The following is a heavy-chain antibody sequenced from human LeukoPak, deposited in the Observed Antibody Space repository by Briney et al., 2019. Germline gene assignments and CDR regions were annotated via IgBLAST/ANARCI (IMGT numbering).Heavy chain of an antibody. J-gene: IGHJ4*02. CDR3: ARGPPSYYYDSPGQPFDY. V-gene: IGHV1-18*01. CDR1: GYTFTSYG. Sequence: GASVKVSCKASGYTFTSYGISWVRQAPGQGLEWMGWISAYNGNTNYAQKLQGRVTMTTDTSTSTAYMELRSLRSDDTAAYYCARGPPSYYYDSPGQPFDYWGQGTLVTVSS. CDR2: ISAYNGNT. D-gene: IGHD3-22*01.